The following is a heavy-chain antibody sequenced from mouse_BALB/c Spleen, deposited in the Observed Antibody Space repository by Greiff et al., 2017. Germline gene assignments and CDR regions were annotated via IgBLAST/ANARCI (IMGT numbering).Heavy chain of an antibody. D-gene: IGHD2-1*01. CDR3: ARGDYGNSGDWYFEV. CDR2: ILPGSGST. CDR1: GYTFSSYW. J-gene: IGHJ1*01. Sequence: QVQLQQSGAELMKPGASVKISCKATGYTFSSYWIEWVKQRPGHGLEWIGEILPGSGSTNYNEKFKGKATFTADTSSNTAYMQLSSLTSEDSAVYYCARGDYGNSGDWYFEVWGAGTTVTVSS. V-gene: IGHV1-9*01.